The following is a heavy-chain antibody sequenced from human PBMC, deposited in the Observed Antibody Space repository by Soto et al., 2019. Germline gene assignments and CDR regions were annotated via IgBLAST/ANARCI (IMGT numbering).Heavy chain of an antibody. CDR2: TYYRSKWYN. V-gene: IGHV6-1*01. CDR1: GDSVSSNSAA. CDR3: ARDLGRNQGWFDP. J-gene: IGHJ5*02. D-gene: IGHD7-27*01. Sequence: SQTLSLTCAISGDSVSSNSAAWNWLRQSPSRGLEWLGRTYYRSKWYNDYAVSVKSRITINPDTSKNQFSLQLNSVTPEDTAVYYCARDLGRNQGWFDPWGQGTLVTVSS.